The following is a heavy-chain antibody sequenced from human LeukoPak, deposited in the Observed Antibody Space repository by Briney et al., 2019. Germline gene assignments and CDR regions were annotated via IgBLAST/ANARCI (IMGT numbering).Heavy chain of an antibody. CDR1: GFTFSGYG. D-gene: IGHD6-19*01. V-gene: IGHV3-30*03. J-gene: IGHJ4*02. CDR3: ARDFPLIAVAGC. Sequence: GGSLRLSCAASGFTFSGYGMHWVRQAPDKGLEWVALISSDGSNRIYADSVKGRFSISRDNSKNTLYLQVNSLRIEDTAVYYCARDFPLIAVAGCWGQGTLVTVSS. CDR2: ISSDGSNR.